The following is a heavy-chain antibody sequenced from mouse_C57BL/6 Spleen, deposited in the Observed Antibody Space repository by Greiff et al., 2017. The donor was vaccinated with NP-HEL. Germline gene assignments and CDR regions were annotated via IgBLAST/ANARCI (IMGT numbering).Heavy chain of an antibody. Sequence: QVQLQQSGAELVKPGASVKISCKASGYAFSSYWMNWVKQRPGTGLEWIGQIYPGDGDTNYNGKLKGKATLTADKSSSTAYMQLSSLTSEDSAVYFCARRADYYGSSPYYAMDYWGQGTSVTVSS. CDR1: GYAFSSYW. CDR3: ARRADYYGSSPYYAMDY. J-gene: IGHJ4*01. CDR2: IYPGDGDT. V-gene: IGHV1-80*01. D-gene: IGHD1-1*01.